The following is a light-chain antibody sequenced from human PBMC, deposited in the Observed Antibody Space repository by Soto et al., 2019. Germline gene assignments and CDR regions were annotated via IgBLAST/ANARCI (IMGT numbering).Light chain of an antibody. CDR2: DVS. CDR1: SSDVGGYNY. J-gene: IGLJ1*01. V-gene: IGLV2-14*01. Sequence: QSALTQPASVSGSPGQSITISCTGTSSDVGGYNYVSWYQQHPGKAPKLMIYDVSNRPSGVSNRFSGSKSGNTASLTISGLQYEDEYDYYCSSYTSSSTYVFGTGTKVTVL. CDR3: SSYTSSSTYV.